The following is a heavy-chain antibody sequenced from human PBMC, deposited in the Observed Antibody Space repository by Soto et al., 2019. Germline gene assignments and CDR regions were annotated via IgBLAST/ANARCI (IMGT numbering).Heavy chain of an antibody. D-gene: IGHD6-19*01. J-gene: IGHJ5*02. CDR2: VHTSGST. CDR3: ASEKAVASTGWLHX. CDR1: GDSISSYF. V-gene: IGHV4-4*07. Sequence: PSDTLSLTFTVSGDSISSYFWSWIRQPAGKGLEWIVRVHTSGSTTYNPSLKSRVTMSVDTSKSQFSLKLTSVTAADTAVYYCASEKAVASTGWLHXWGQATLVTVSX.